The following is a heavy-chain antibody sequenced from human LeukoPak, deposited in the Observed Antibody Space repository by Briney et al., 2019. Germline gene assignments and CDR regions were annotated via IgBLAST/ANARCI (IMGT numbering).Heavy chain of an antibody. J-gene: IGHJ4*02. CDR1: GFTFSSYA. CDR3: TTFSYGAPSY. D-gene: IGHD1-26*01. Sequence: GGSLRLSCAASGFTFSSYAMSWVRQAPGKGLEWVSAITGSGGSTYYADSVKGRFTISRDNSKNTLYLQMNSLRAEDTAVYYCTTFSYGAPSYWGQGTLVTVSS. CDR2: ITGSGGST. V-gene: IGHV3-23*01.